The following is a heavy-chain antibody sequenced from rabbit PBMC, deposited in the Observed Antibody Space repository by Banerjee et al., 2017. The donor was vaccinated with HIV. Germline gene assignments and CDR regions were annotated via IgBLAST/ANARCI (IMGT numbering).Heavy chain of an antibody. CDR1: GFSFSNGYV. CDR2: INTISGDT. J-gene: IGHJ4*01. CDR3: ARHGSSSVWGGDL. Sequence: QSLEESGGDLVKPGASLTLTCTASGFSFSNGYVMCWVRQAPGKGLEWIACINTISGDTVYATWAKGRFTISKASWTTVTLQMTSLTAADTASYFCARHGSSSVWGGDLWGPGTLVTVS. V-gene: IGHV1S40*01. D-gene: IGHD4-1*01.